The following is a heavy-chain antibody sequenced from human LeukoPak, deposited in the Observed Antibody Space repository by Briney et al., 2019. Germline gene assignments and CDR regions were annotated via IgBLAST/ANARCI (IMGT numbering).Heavy chain of an antibody. CDR2: INSDGSVT. D-gene: IGHD3-10*01. CDR3: ARAGFGFDY. J-gene: IGHJ4*02. V-gene: IGHV3-74*01. Sequence: GGSLRLSCAASGFTFTNYWIHWIRQTPGKGLVWVSRINSDGSVTGYADSVRGRFTISRDNAKNTLYLQMSSLRAEDTAVYYCARAGFGFDYWGQGTLVTV. CDR1: GFTFTNYW.